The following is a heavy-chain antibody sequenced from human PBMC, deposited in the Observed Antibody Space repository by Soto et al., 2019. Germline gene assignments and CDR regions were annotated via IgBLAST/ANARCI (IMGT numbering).Heavy chain of an antibody. CDR2: MNPNSGNT. D-gene: IGHD3-16*02. Sequence: GASVKVSCTASGYTFTIYDINWVRQATGQGLEWMGWMNPNSGNTGYAQKFQGRVTMTRNTSISTAYMELSSLRSEDTAVYYCARPDDYIWGSYRYTVAFDYWGQGTLVTVSS. CDR1: GYTFTIYD. CDR3: ARPDDYIWGSYRYTVAFDY. V-gene: IGHV1-8*01. J-gene: IGHJ4*02.